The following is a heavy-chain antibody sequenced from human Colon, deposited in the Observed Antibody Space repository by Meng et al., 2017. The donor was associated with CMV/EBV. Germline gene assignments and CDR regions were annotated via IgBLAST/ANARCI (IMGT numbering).Heavy chain of an antibody. Sequence: GGSLRPSCAVSGFTFSRKWMHWVRQDAGKGLLWVSCINTDGTVTSYADSVKGRFIISRDNAKNTLHLQMTSLRAEDTAVYYCVRADDYGSGMDFDHWGQGSLVTVSS. CDR1: GFTFSRKW. D-gene: IGHD3-10*01. J-gene: IGHJ5*02. CDR3: VRADDYGSGMDFDH. V-gene: IGHV3-74*01. CDR2: INTDGTVT.